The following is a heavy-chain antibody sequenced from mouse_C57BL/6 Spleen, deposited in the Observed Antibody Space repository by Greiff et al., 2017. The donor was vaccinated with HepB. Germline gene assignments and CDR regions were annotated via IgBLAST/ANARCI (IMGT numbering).Heavy chain of an antibody. V-gene: IGHV5-6*02. Sequence: DVKLVESGGDLVKPGGSLKLSCAASGFTFSSYGMSWVRQTPDKRLEWVATISSGGSYTYYPDSVKGRFTISRDNAKNTLYLQMSSLKSEDTAMYYCARQRASAVVAPGAMDYWGQGTSVTVSS. CDR3: ARQRASAVVAPGAMDY. CDR2: ISSGGSYT. J-gene: IGHJ4*01. CDR1: GFTFSSYG. D-gene: IGHD1-1*01.